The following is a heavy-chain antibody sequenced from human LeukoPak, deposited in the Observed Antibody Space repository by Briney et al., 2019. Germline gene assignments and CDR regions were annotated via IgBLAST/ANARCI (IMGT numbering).Heavy chain of an antibody. CDR2: IYYSGST. J-gene: IGHJ4*02. D-gene: IGHD3-10*01. CDR1: GGSISSSSYY. Sequence: SETLSLTCTVSGGSISSSSYYWGWTRQPPGKGLEWIGSIYYSGSTYYNPSLKSRVTISVDTSKNQFSLKLSSVTAADTAVYYCARAGERVRGVIIMGFDYWGQGTLVTVSS. CDR3: ARAGERVRGVIIMGFDY. V-gene: IGHV4-39*07.